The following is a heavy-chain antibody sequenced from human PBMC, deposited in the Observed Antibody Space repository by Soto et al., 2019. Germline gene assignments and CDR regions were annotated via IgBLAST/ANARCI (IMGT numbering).Heavy chain of an antibody. CDR2: INHSGST. V-gene: IGHV4-34*01. CDR1: GGSFSGYY. CDR3: ASAIVVVVAAPTAYNWFDP. Sequence: PSETLSLTCAVYGGSFSGYYWSWIRQPPGKGLEWIGEINHSGSTNYNPSLKSRVTISVDTSKNQFSLKLSSVTAADTAVYYCASAIVVVVAAPTAYNWFDPWGQGTLVTVAS. D-gene: IGHD2-15*01. J-gene: IGHJ5*02.